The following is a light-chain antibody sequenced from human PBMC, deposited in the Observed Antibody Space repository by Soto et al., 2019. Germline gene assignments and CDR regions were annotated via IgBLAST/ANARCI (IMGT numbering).Light chain of an antibody. CDR2: GAS. J-gene: IGKJ2*01. Sequence: EVVLTQSPGTLSLSPGERATLSCRASQSISSNYLVWYQQKPGQAPRLLIYGASSRATGIPDRFSGSGSGTDFTLTISRLVPEDFAVYYCQQYYNSPPYTFGQGTKLEIK. CDR3: QQYYNSPPYT. V-gene: IGKV3-20*01. CDR1: QSISSNY.